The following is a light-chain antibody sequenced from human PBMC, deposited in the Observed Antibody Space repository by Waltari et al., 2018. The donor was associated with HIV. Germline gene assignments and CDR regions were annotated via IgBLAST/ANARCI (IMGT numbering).Light chain of an antibody. CDR3: QQYYSTPWT. J-gene: IGKJ1*01. V-gene: IGKV4-1*01. CDR2: WAS. CDR1: QSVLYRSNNKEY. Sequence: DIVMTQSPDSLAVSLGERATINCKSSQSVLYRSNNKEYLAWYQQKPGQPPKLLIYWASTRESGVPDRFSGSGSGTDFTLSISSLLAEDVAFYYCQQYYSTPWTFGQGTRVEIK.